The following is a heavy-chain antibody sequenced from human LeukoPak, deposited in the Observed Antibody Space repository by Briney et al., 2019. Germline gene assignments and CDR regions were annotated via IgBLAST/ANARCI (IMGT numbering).Heavy chain of an antibody. CDR1: GYSISSGYY. D-gene: IGHD5-18*01. CDR2: IYHSGST. Sequence: SETLSLTCAVSGYSISSGYYWGWIRQPPGEGLEWIGSIYHSGSTYYNPSLKSRVTISVDTSKNQFSLKLSSATAADTAVYYCARXMDTXMXYXXXXXDVXGKGTTV. J-gene: IGHJ6*03. V-gene: IGHV4-38-2*01. CDR3: ARXMDTXMXYXXXXXDV.